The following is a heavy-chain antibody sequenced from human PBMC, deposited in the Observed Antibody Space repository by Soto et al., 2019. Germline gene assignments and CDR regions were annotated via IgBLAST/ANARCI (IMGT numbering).Heavy chain of an antibody. V-gene: IGHV3-30*03. Sequence: QVQLVESGGGVVQPGRSLRLSCAASGFTFSSYGMHWVRQAPGKGLEWVAVISYDGSNKYYADSVKGRFTISRDNSKNTLYLQMNSLRAEDTAVYYCAIESMGAYGPPSGYWGQGTLVTVSS. CDR1: GFTFSSYG. J-gene: IGHJ4*02. CDR3: AIESMGAYGPPSGY. D-gene: IGHD5-12*01. CDR2: ISYDGSNK.